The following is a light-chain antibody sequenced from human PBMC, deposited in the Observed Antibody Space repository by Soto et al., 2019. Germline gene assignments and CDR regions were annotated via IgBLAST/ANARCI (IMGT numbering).Light chain of an antibody. V-gene: IGLV2-14*01. CDR1: SSDVGGYKY. CDR3: SSYTTTASVHVL. Sequence: QSVLTQPASVSGFPGQSITISCTGTSSDVGGYKYVSWYQQHPGKAPQLMIFEVSNRPSGVSARFSGSKSGNTASLTISGLQAEDEADYYCSSYTTTASVHVLCGGGTKLTVL. CDR2: EVS. J-gene: IGLJ2*01.